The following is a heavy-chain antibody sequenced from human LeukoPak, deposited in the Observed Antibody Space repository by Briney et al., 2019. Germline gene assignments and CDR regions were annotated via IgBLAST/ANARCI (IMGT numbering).Heavy chain of an antibody. CDR3: GRALYDRDGYACHSFYI. J-gene: IGHJ3*02. V-gene: IGHV6-1*01. CDR2: TFYRSKWYN. Sequence: SQTLSLTCAISGDSVSSNGATWSWIRQSPSRGLEWLGRTFYRSKWYNDYALSVKSRVTITSDTSKNQFSLQMNSVTPEDTAMYYFGRALYDRDGYACHSFYIWGQGTMVTVSS. D-gene: IGHD3-22*01. CDR1: GDSVSSNGAT.